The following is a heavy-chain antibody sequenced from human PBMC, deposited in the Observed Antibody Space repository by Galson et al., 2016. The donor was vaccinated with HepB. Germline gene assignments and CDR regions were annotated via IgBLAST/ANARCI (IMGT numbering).Heavy chain of an antibody. Sequence: SLRLSCAASGFSFSSYTMNWVRQAPGKGLEWVSSISSSSNYIYYADSVKGRFTISRGNAKSSLYLQMNSLRADDTAVYYCARPLSYGDCILNYWGQGSLVTVSS. CDR2: ISSSSNYI. J-gene: IGHJ4*02. D-gene: IGHD4-17*01. CDR3: ARPLSYGDCILNY. CDR1: GFSFSSYT. V-gene: IGHV3-21*06.